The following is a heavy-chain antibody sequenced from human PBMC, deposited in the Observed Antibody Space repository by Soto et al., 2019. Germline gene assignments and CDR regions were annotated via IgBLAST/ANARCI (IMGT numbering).Heavy chain of an antibody. CDR3: ARGVSRGSITMVRGVITGRYNWFDP. CDR2: INHSGST. J-gene: IGHJ5*02. CDR1: GGSFSGYY. D-gene: IGHD3-10*01. Sequence: SETLSLTCAVYGGSFSGYYWSWIRQPPGKGLEWIGEINHSGSTNYNPSLKSRVTISVDTSKNQFSLKLSSVTAADTAVYYCARGVSRGSITMVRGVITGRYNWFDPWGQGTLVTVSS. V-gene: IGHV4-34*01.